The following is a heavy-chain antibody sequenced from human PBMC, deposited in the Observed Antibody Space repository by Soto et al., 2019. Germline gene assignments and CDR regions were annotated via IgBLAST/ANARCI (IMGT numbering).Heavy chain of an antibody. CDR3: ARGRGYYYDSSGYYYVRLYYFDY. CDR2: INHRGST. J-gene: IGHJ4*02. Sequence: SETLSLTCAVYGGSFSGYYWSWIRQPPGKGLEWIGEINHRGSTNYNPSLKSRVTISVDTSKNQFFLKLSSVTAADTAVYYCARGRGYYYDSSGYYYVRLYYFDYWGQGTLVTVSS. V-gene: IGHV4-34*01. D-gene: IGHD3-22*01. CDR1: GGSFSGYY.